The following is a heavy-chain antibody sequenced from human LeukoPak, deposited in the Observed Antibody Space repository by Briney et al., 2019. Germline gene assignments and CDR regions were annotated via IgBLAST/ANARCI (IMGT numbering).Heavy chain of an antibody. CDR1: GGSISSGGYS. CDR2: IYHTGST. V-gene: IGHV4-30-2*01. CDR3: AGSGGGYGSTETYNY. D-gene: IGHD5-12*01. J-gene: IGHJ4*02. Sequence: PSQTLSLICAVSGGSISSGGYSWSWIRQPPGKGLEWIGYIYHTGSTYYNSSLMGRVTISVDMSKNQVSPKLSSVTAADTAVYYCAGSGGGYGSTETYNYWGQGILVTVSS.